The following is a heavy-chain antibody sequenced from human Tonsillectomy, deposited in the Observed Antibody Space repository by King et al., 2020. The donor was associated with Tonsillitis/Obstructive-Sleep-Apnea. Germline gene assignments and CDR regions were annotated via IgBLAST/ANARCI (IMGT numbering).Heavy chain of an antibody. J-gene: IGHJ3*02. CDR1: GYTFTGYY. D-gene: IGHD2-15*01. CDR3: APLAAAAGGDAFDI. CDR2: INPNSGGT. V-gene: IGHV1-2*02. Sequence: VQLVESGAEVKKPGASVKVSCKASGYTFTGYYMHWVRQAPGQGLEGMGWINPNSGGTNYAQKFQGRVTMTRDTSISTAYMELSRLRSDDTAVYYCAPLAAAAGGDAFDIWGQGTMVTVSS.